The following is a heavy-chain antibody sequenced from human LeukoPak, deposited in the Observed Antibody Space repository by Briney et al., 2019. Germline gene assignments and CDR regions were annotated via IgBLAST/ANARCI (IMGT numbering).Heavy chain of an antibody. J-gene: IGHJ6*03. CDR1: GGTFSSYA. D-gene: IGHD3-3*01. CDR2: IIPIFGTA. Sequence: ASVKVSCKASGGTFSSYAISWVRQAPGQGLEWMGGIIPIFGTANYAQKFQGRVTITADKSTSTAYMELSSLRSEDTAVYYCARDAYYDFWSGYLTYYMDVWGKGTTVTVSS. CDR3: ARDAYYDFWSGYLTYYMDV. V-gene: IGHV1-69*06.